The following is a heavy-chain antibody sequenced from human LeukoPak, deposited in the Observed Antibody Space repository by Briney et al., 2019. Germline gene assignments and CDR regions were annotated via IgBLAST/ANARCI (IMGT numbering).Heavy chain of an antibody. J-gene: IGHJ4*02. D-gene: IGHD6-6*01. CDR2: IIPIFGTA. Sequence: ASVKVSCKASGYTFTSYYIHWVRQAPGQGPEGMGGIIPIFGTANYAQKFQGRVTITADESTSTAYMELSSLRSEDTAVYYCARDRAIAARPAPFDYWGQGTLVTVSS. CDR1: GYTFTSYY. V-gene: IGHV1-69*13. CDR3: ARDRAIAARPAPFDY.